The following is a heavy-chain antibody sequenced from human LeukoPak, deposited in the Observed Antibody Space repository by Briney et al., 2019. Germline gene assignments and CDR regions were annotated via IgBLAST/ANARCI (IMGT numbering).Heavy chain of an antibody. J-gene: IGHJ4*02. V-gene: IGHV4-4*07. Sequence: ETLSLTCTASAGSISSYYWSWIRQPAGKGLEWLGHIYNSGSTNYNPSLKSRVTMSVDTSKNQFSLKLSSVTAADTAVYYCARAYAVAAPFDYWGQGTLVTVSS. D-gene: IGHD6-19*01. CDR2: IYNSGST. CDR3: ARAYAVAAPFDY. CDR1: AGSISSYY.